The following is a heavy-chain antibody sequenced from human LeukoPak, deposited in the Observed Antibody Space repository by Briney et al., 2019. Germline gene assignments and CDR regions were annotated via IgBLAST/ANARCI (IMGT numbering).Heavy chain of an antibody. CDR1: GYTFTGYY. J-gene: IGHJ3*02. CDR2: INPNSGGT. V-gene: IGHV1-2*02. D-gene: IGHD4-17*01. CDR3: AREGVDYGDYPDAFDI. Sequence: ASVKVSCKASGYTFTGYYMHWVRQAPGQGLEWMEWINPNSGGTNYAQKFQGRVTMTRDTSISTAYMELSRLRSDDTAVYYCAREGVDYGDYPDAFDIWGQGTMVTVSS.